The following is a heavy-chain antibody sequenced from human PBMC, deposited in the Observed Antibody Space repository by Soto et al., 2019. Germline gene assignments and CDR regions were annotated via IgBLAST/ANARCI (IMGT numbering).Heavy chain of an antibody. CDR3: ARRVSGHFDY. CDR2: ISHSSSHT. J-gene: IGHJ4*02. V-gene: IGHV3-11*03. CDR1: Y. Sequence: YWGWIRQAPGKGLEWISYISHSSSHTNYAYSVRGRFTISRDNAKNSLFLEVNSLRADDTGVYYCARRVSGHFDYWGQGTLVTVSS. D-gene: IGHD6-6*01.